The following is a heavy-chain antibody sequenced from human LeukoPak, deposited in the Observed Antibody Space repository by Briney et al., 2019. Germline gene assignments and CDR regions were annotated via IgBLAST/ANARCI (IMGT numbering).Heavy chain of an antibody. J-gene: IGHJ4*02. CDR2: IRYDGSNK. CDR1: GFTFSSYG. Sequence: GGSLRLSCAASGFTFSSYGMHCVRQAPGKGLEGVAFIRYDGSNKYYADSVKGRFTISRDNSKNTLYLQMNSVRAEDTAVYYCAKDWVITMVRGYYFDYWGQGTLVTVSS. CDR3: AKDWVITMVRGYYFDY. V-gene: IGHV3-30*02. D-gene: IGHD3-10*01.